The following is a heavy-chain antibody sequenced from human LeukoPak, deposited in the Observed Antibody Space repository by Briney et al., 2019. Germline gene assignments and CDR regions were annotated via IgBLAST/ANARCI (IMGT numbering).Heavy chain of an antibody. V-gene: IGHV3-9*03. CDR2: ISWNSGSI. J-gene: IGHJ4*02. D-gene: IGHD3-22*01. CDR1: GFTFDDYA. CDR3: AKDRNYYDSSGLDY. Sequence: GGSLRLSCAASGFTFDDYAMHWVRQAPGKGLEWVSGISWNSGSIGYADSVKGRFTISRDNAKNSLYLQMNSLRAEDMALYYCAKDRNYYDSSGLDYWGQGTLVTVFS.